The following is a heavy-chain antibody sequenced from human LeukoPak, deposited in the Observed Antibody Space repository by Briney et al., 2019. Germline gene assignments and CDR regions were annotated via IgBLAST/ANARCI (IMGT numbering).Heavy chain of an antibody. J-gene: IGHJ6*03. CDR2: IIPIFGTA. CDR3: ARSYYGYVWGSYYYYMDV. CDR1: GGTFSSYA. D-gene: IGHD3-16*01. V-gene: IGHV1-69*13. Sequence: SVKVSCKASGGTFSSYAISWVRQAPGQGLEWMGGIIPIFGTANYAQKFQGRVTITADESTSTAYMELSSLRSEDTAVYYCARSYYGYVWGSYYYYMDVWGKGTTVTISS.